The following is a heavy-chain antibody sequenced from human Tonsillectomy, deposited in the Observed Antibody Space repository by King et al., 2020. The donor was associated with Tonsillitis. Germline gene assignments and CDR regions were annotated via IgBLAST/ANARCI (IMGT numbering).Heavy chain of an antibody. CDR3: ARDLPYDYVWGSYRPGAFDI. CDR2: ISYDGSNK. CDR1: GFSFSSYA. Sequence: VQLVESGGGVVQPGRSLRLSCAASGFSFSSYAMHWVRQAPGKGLEWVAVISYDGSNKFYADSVKGRFTISRDNSKSTLHLQMNSLRAEDKAVYYCARDLPYDYVWGSYRPGAFDIWGQGTMVTVSS. J-gene: IGHJ3*02. D-gene: IGHD3-16*02. V-gene: IGHV3-30-3*01.